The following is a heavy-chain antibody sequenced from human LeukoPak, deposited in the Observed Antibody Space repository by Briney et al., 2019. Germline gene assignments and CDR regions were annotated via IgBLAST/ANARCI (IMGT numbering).Heavy chain of an antibody. V-gene: IGHV3-21*01. CDR3: ARENESSGWRNVEYGMDV. CDR2: NSRSTNYI. D-gene: IGHD6-19*01. J-gene: IGHJ6*02. CDR1: GFTFSSYS. Sequence: GGSLRLSCAASGFTFSSYSMNWVRQAPGKGLEWVSSNSRSTNYIYYADSVKGRFTISRDNANNSLSLQMNSLRAEDTAVYYCARENESSGWRNVEYGMDVWGQGTTVTVSS.